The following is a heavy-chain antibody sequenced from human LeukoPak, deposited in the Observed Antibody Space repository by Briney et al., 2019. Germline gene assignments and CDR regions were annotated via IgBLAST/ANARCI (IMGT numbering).Heavy chain of an antibody. D-gene: IGHD3-16*01. CDR1: GDSITSYY. J-gene: IGHJ3*01. CDR2: IHYSGST. CDR3: ARLGALHDAFDV. V-gene: IGHV4-59*12. Sequence: PSETPSLTCTVSGDSITSYYWSWIRQPPGKGLEWIGNIHYSGSTKYNPSLKSRVTISVDTSKNQFSLRVTSLTAADTAVYYCARLGALHDAFDVWGQGTLVTVSS.